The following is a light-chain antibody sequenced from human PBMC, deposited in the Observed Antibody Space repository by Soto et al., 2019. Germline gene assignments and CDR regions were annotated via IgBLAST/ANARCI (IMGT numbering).Light chain of an antibody. CDR2: LNSDGSH. J-gene: IGLJ2*01. CDR3: QTWGTGIQV. V-gene: IGLV4-69*01. CDR1: SGHSSYA. Sequence: QPVLTQSPSASASLRASVKLTCTLSSGHSSYAIAWHQQQPEKGPRYLMKLNSDGSHSKGDGIPDRFSGSSSGAERYLTIASLQSEDEAYYYCQTWGTGIQVFGGGTKLTVL.